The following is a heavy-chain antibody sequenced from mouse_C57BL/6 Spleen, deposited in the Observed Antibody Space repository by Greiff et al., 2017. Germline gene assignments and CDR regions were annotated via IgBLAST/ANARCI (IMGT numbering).Heavy chain of an antibody. Sequence: EVQLQESGGGLVKPGGSLKLSCAASGFTFSDYGMHWVRQAPETGLEWVAYISSGSSTIYYADTVKGRFTISRDNAKNTLFLQMTSLRSEDTDMYYCARPLPWIDAMDYWGQGTSVTVSS. CDR3: ARPLPWIDAMDY. CDR1: GFTFSDYG. CDR2: ISSGSSTI. V-gene: IGHV5-17*01. J-gene: IGHJ4*01.